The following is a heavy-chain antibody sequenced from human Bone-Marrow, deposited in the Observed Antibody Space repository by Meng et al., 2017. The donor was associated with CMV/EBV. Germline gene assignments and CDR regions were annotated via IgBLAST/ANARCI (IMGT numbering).Heavy chain of an antibody. CDR2: IRSKAYGGTT. D-gene: IGHD4-11*01. CDR3: TAVTTAGDV. Sequence: SCKTSGFNFGEYVMNWVREAPGKGLEWVSFIRSKAYGGTTKYAASVKGRFTMSRDDSRSIAYLQMSSLKTEDTAVYYCTAVTTAGDVWGRGTMVTVSS. V-gene: IGHV3-49*04. J-gene: IGHJ6*02. CDR1: GFNFGEYV.